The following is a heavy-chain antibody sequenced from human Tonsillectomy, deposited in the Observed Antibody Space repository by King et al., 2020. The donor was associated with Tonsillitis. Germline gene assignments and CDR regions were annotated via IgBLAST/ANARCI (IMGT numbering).Heavy chain of an antibody. CDR1: GGSISSGSYY. Sequence: QLQESGPGLVKPSQTLSLTCTVSGGSISSGSYYWCCIRQPAGKGLEWIGHISTSGSTNYNPSLKSRVTISVDTSKNQFSLQLSPVTAADTAVYYCARDWGYWGQGTLVTVSS. CDR2: ISTSGST. V-gene: IGHV4-61*02. J-gene: IGHJ4*02. CDR3: ARDWGY. D-gene: IGHD3-16*01.